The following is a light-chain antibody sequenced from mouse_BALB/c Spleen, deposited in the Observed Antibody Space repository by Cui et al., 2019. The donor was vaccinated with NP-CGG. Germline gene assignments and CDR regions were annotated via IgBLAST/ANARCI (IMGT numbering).Light chain of an antibody. CDR3: ALWYSNHWV. V-gene: IGLV1*01. Sequence: QAVVTHDSALTTSPGETVTLTGRSSTGAVTTSNYANWVQEKPDHLFTGLIGGINNRAPGVPARFSGSLIGDKAALTITGAQTEDEAIYFCALWYSNHWVFGGGTKLTVL. J-gene: IGLJ1*01. CDR2: GIN. CDR1: TGAVTTSNY.